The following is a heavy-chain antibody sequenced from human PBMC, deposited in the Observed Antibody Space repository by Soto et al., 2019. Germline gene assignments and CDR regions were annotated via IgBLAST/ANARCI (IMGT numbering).Heavy chain of an antibody. V-gene: IGHV4-30-2*01. J-gene: IGHJ5*02. CDR3: ARDGVGNYKQNRFDP. Sequence: PSETLSLTCAVSGGSISSGGYSWSWIRQPPGKGLEWIGYIYHSGSTYYNPSLKSRVTISVDRSKNQFSLKLSSVTAADTAVYYCARDGVGNYKQNRFDPWGQGTLVTVSS. CDR2: IYHSGST. CDR1: GGSISSGGYS. D-gene: IGHD4-4*01.